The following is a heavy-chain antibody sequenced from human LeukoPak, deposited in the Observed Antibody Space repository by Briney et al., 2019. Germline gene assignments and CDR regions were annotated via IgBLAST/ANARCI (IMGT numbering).Heavy chain of an antibody. CDR1: GGSFSGYY. Sequence: SETLSLTCAVYGGSFSGYYWSWIREPPGKGLEWIGEINHSGSTNYNPSLKSRVTISVDASKNQFSLKLSSVTAADTAVYYCRSGWYREDHWGQGTLVTVSS. CDR2: INHSGST. D-gene: IGHD6-19*01. CDR3: RSGWYREDH. V-gene: IGHV4-34*01. J-gene: IGHJ4*02.